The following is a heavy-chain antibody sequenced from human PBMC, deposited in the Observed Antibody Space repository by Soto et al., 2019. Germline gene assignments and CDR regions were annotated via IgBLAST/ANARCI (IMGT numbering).Heavy chain of an antibody. Sequence: SETLSLTCTVSGDSISSFYWTWIRQPPGKVLEWVGYIFSSGSTNYNPSLKSRVTISVDTSENQFSLKLTSVTAADTAVYYCARVGYCSSTPCWPIGYFEYWGQGTLVTVSS. V-gene: IGHV4-59*01. CDR2: IFSSGST. D-gene: IGHD2-2*01. CDR1: GDSISSFY. J-gene: IGHJ4*02. CDR3: ARVGYCSSTPCWPIGYFEY.